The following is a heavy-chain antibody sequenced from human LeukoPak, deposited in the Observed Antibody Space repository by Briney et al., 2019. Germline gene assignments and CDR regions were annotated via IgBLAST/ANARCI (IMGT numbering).Heavy chain of an antibody. V-gene: IGHV3-11*01. CDR2: ISSSGSTI. CDR3: ARVEPPSLYYFDY. J-gene: IGHJ4*02. D-gene: IGHD1-26*01. Sequence: GGSLRLSCVASGFTFSAYDMTWIRQAPGKGLEWVSYISSSGSTIYYADSVKGRFTISRDNAKNSLYLQMNSLRAEDTAVYYCARVEPPSLYYFDYWGQGTLVTVSS. CDR1: GFTFSAYD.